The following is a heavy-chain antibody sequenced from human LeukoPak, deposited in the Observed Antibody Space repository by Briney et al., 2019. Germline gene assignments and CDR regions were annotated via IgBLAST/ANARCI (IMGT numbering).Heavy chain of an antibody. D-gene: IGHD3-22*01. CDR3: ARDYYDSRGDASDI. J-gene: IGHJ3*02. CDR2: IFYSGPT. CDR1: GGSISSHS. Sequence: SETLSLTCTVSGGSISSHSWSWIRQPPGKGLEWIGYIFYSGPTNYSPSLKSRVTISVDTSKNQFSLRLSSVTAADTAVYYCARDYYDSRGDASDIWGQGTMVTVSS. V-gene: IGHV4-59*11.